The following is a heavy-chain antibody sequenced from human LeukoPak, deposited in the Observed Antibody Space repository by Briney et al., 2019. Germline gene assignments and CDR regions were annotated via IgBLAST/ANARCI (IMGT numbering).Heavy chain of an antibody. CDR1: GYTFTKYD. J-gene: IGHJ4*02. CDR3: ARQEWNDGSPYWKY. Sequence: ASVKVSCKAYGYTFTKYDMIWVRQAPGQGPEWMGWISPYNGNTNYARNMQGRITMTTEISTNTIYMELRSLGSEDTAVYYCARQEWNDGSPYWKYWGQGALVTVSS. V-gene: IGHV1-18*01. CDR2: ISPYNGNT. D-gene: IGHD3-22*01.